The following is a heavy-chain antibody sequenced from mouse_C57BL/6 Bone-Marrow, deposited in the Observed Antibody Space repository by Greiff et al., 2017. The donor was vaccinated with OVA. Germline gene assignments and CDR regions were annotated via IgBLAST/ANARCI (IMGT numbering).Heavy chain of an antibody. V-gene: IGHV5-16*01. Sequence: EVQLVESEGGLVQPGSSMKLSCTASGFTFSDYYMAWVRQVPEKGLEWVANINYDGSSTYYLDSLKSRFIISRDNAKNILYLQMSSLKSEDTATYYCAREYDLYFDVWGTGTTVTVSS. CDR1: GFTFSDYY. D-gene: IGHD2-3*01. CDR2: INYDGSST. J-gene: IGHJ1*03. CDR3: AREYDLYFDV.